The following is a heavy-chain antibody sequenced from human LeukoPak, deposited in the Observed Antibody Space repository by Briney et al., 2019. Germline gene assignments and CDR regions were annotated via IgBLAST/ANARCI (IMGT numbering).Heavy chain of an antibody. CDR1: GLPLTKHR. CDR3: ARGLDCRSTSCYLDD. J-gene: IGHJ4*02. CDR2: IKQDGSEK. V-gene: IGHV3-7*01. Sequence: GGPLRHSCAASGLPLTKHRMIWPRQAPGKGLEWLANIKQDGSEKFYVDSVKGRFTISRDNAKNSLDLQISSLGAEDTAVYYCARGLDCRSTSCYLDDWGQGTLVTVSS. D-gene: IGHD2-2*01.